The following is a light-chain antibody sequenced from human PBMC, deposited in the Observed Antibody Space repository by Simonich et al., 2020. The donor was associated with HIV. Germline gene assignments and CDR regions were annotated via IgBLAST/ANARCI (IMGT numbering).Light chain of an antibody. V-gene: IGKV4-1*01. Sequence: DIVIMQSPDSLAVSLGERATINCKSSQSVLYSSNNKNYLAWYQQKPGQPPKLLIYWASTRESGVPDRFSGSGSGTDFTLTISSLQAEDVAVYYCQQYYSTPRTFGQGTKLEIK. CDR1: QSVLYSSNNKNY. CDR3: QQYYSTPRT. J-gene: IGKJ2*01. CDR2: WAS.